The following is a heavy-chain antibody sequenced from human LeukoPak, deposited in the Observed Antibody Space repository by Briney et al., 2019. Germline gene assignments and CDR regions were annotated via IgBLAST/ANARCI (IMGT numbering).Heavy chain of an antibody. CDR2: IIPIFGTA. V-gene: IGHV1-69*13. Sequence: GASVKVSCKASGDTFSNYAISWVRQAPGQGLEWMGAIIPIFGTANYAQKFQGRVTITADESTGTAYMELSSLRSEDTAVYYCARDYHGSGSLTTFDYWGQGTLVTVSS. D-gene: IGHD3-10*01. J-gene: IGHJ4*02. CDR3: ARDYHGSGSLTTFDY. CDR1: GDTFSNYA.